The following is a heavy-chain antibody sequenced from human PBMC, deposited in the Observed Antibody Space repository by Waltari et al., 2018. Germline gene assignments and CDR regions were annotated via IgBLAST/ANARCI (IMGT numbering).Heavy chain of an antibody. D-gene: IGHD1-26*01. V-gene: IGHV4-61*02. CDR3: ARARRSAYYFDY. CDR1: GGSISSGSYY. J-gene: IGHJ4*02. CDR2: IYTSGST. Sequence: QVQLQESGPGLVKPSQTLSLTCTVSGGSISSGSYYWSWIRQPAGKGLGWSGRIYTSGSTNYNPSLKSRVTISVDPSKNQLSLKLSSVTAADTAVYYCARARRSAYYFDYWGQGTLVTVSS.